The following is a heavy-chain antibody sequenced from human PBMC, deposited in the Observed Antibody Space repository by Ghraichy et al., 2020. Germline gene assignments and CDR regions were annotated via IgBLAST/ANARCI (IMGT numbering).Heavy chain of an antibody. CDR3: AGGYSSGWQFDY. CDR2: MYYSGST. D-gene: IGHD6-19*01. Sequence: QTLSLTCTVSGGSISSSSYYWGWIRQPPGKGLEWIGNMYYSGSTYYNPSLKSRVTISVDTFKNQFSLKLSSVTGADTAVYYCAGGYSSGWQFDYWGQGTLVTVSS. J-gene: IGHJ4*02. V-gene: IGHV4-39*01. CDR1: GGSISSSSYY.